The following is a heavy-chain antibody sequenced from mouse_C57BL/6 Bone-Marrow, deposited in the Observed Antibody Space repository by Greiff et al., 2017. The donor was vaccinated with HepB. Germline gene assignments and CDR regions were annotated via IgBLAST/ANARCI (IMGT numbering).Heavy chain of an antibody. CDR1: GYTFTEYT. V-gene: IGHV1-62-2*01. CDR2: FYPGSGSI. Sequence: VQLQQSGAELVKPGASVKLSCKASGYTFTEYTIHWVKQRSGQGLEWIGWFYPGSGSIKYNEKFKDKATLTADKSSSTVYMELSRLTSEDTAVYFCERRAEREGRIYYAMDYWGQGTSVTVSS. J-gene: IGHJ4*01. CDR3: ERRAEREGRIYYAMDY.